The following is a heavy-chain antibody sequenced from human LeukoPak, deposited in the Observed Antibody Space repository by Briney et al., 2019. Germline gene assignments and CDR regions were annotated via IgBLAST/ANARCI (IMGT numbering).Heavy chain of an antibody. J-gene: IGHJ3*02. Sequence: GGSLRLSCAASGFTFSSYAMSWVRQAPGKGLEWVSSISSSSSYIYYADSVKGRFTISRDNAKNSLYLQMNSLRAEDTAVYYCARVGRWFGELYAFDIWGQGTMVTVSS. CDR3: ARVGRWFGELYAFDI. D-gene: IGHD3-10*01. CDR2: ISSSSSYI. CDR1: GFTFSSYA. V-gene: IGHV3-21*01.